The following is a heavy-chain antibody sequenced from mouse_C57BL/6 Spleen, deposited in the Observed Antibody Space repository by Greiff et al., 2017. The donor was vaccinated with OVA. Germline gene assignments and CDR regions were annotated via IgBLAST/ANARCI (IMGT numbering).Heavy chain of an antibody. D-gene: IGHD1-1*01. J-gene: IGHJ3*01. Sequence: VQLQESGPGLVAPSQSLSITCTVSGFSLTSYGVDWVRQSPGKGLEWLGVIWGVGSTNYNSALKSRLSISKDNSKSQVFVKMNSLQTDDTAMYYCASAGYYGSSFAYWGQGTLVTVSA. CDR3: ASAGYYGSSFAY. CDR2: IWGVGST. V-gene: IGHV2-6*01. CDR1: GFSLTSYG.